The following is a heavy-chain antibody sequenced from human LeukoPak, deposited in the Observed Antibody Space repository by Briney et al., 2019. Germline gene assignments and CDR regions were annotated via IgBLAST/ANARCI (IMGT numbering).Heavy chain of an antibody. Sequence: GASVKVSCKTSGNTFTGQYIHWGRQAPGQGHEWMGWFNPNSGGTNYAQNFQGRVTMTRDTSISTAYMEGSRLISDDTAVYYGARDQASGSQTTWAFDIWGQGTMVTVSS. J-gene: IGHJ3*02. D-gene: IGHD1-26*01. CDR1: GNTFTGQY. CDR2: FNPNSGGT. CDR3: ARDQASGSQTTWAFDI. V-gene: IGHV1-2*02.